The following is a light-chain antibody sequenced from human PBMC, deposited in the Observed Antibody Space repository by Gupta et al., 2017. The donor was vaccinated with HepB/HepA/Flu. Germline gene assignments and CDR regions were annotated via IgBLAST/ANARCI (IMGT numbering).Light chain of an antibody. V-gene: IGLV1-44*01. J-gene: IGLJ2*01. Sequence: QSVLTQSTSVSGTPGQRVTISCSGSSSNVGSNNVNCYQQLPGTDPKLLIYYKGGRPSGVADRISCSKSGSYASLVTSGLQSEDEADDYCGASDTGINVVVFGGGTKLTVL. CDR2: YKG. CDR3: GASDTGINVVV. CDR1: SSNVGSNN.